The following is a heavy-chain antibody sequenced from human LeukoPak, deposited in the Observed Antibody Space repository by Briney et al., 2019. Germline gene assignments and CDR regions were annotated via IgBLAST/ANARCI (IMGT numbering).Heavy chain of an antibody. V-gene: IGHV3-66*01. CDR2: IYSGGST. D-gene: IGHD2-15*01. J-gene: IGHJ4*02. CDR3: ARSLRSPRYCIDDTCYFDY. CDR1: GLTFNNAW. Sequence: GGSLRLSCATSGLTFNNAWMSWFRQAPGKGLEWVSVIYSGGSTYYADSVKGRFTISRDNAKNTQYLQIDSLRVEDTAVYYCARSLRSPRYCIDDTCYFDYWGQGTLVTVSS.